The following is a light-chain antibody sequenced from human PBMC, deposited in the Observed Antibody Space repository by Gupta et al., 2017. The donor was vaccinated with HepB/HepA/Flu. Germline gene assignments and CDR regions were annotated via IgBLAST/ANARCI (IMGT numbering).Light chain of an antibody. CDR2: WAS. Sequence: IVLTQSPDSLAVSLGERATPNCESSQSILRTSDNNNYLAWYQQKPGQPPKLLFYWASIRESGVPDRFSVSGSETGFTLTISSLQAEDVAVYYCHQYFSNPWTFGQGTKVEIK. CDR1: QSILRTSDNNNY. CDR3: HQYFSNPWT. V-gene: IGKV4-1*01. J-gene: IGKJ1*01.